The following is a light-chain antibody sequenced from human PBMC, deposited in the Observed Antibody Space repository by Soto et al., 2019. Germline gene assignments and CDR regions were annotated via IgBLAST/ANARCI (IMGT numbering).Light chain of an antibody. V-gene: IGKV1-5*01. Sequence: IQMTQSPSTLSASVGDRVTVTCRASQSVGPSLAWYQQKPGKAPKLLIYGASSLETGVPSRFSGSGSGTDFTLTITSLQPDDFATYYCQHYNSFPLTFGPGTKVEIK. CDR1: QSVGPS. J-gene: IGKJ3*01. CDR2: GAS. CDR3: QHYNSFPLT.